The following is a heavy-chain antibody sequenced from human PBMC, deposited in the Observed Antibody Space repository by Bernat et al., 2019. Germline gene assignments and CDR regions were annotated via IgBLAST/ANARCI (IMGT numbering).Heavy chain of an antibody. V-gene: IGHV3-33*01. D-gene: IGHD3-9*01. CDR1: GFTFSSYG. CDR3: ARASRPYYDILTVYLWTPSWTDY. J-gene: IGHJ4*02. Sequence: QVQLVESGGGVVQPGRSLRLSCAASGFTFSSYGMHWVRQAPGKGLEWVAVIWYDGSNKYYADSVKGRFTISRDNSKNTLYLQMNSLRAEDTAVYYCARASRPYYDILTVYLWTPSWTDYWGQGTLVTVSS. CDR2: IWYDGSNK.